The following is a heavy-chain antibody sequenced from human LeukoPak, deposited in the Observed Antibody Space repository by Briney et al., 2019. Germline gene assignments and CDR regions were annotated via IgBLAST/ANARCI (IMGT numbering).Heavy chain of an antibody. Sequence: SVKVSCKASGGTFSSYAISWVRQAPGQGLEWMGGITPMFGTANYAQKFQGRVTITADESTSTAYMELSSLRSEDTAVYYCVRGGSYYDSSGYYYLYWGQGTLVTVSS. V-gene: IGHV1-69*13. CDR3: VRGGSYYDSSGYYYLY. CDR2: ITPMFGTA. J-gene: IGHJ4*02. D-gene: IGHD3-22*01. CDR1: GGTFSSYA.